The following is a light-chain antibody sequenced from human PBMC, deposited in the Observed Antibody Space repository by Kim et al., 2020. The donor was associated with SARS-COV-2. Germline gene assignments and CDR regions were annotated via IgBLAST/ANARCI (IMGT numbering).Light chain of an antibody. CDR1: QSVSSN. CDR3: QQYNNWPPLT. CDR2: GAS. J-gene: IGKJ4*01. Sequence: EILMAQSPATLSVSPGERATLSCRASQSVSSNLAWYQQKPGQAPRLLIYGASTRATGIPARFRGSGSGTEFTLTISSLQSEDFAVYYCQQYNNWPPLTFGGGTKVDIK. V-gene: IGKV3-15*01.